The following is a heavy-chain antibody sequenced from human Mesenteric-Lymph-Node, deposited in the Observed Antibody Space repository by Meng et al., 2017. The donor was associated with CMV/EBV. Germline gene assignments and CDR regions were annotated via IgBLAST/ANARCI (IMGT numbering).Heavy chain of an antibody. J-gene: IGHJ3*01. CDR3: ARDRRWPRVDAFDV. CDR1: GFTFSGSA. CDR2: IRIKANTYAT. V-gene: IGHV3-73*01. Sequence: GESLKISCAASGFTFSGSAIHWVRQASGKGLEWVGRIRIKANTYATAYTASMKGRFTISRDDSKNTAYLQMNSLTTEDTAVYYCARDRRWPRVDAFDVWGQGTMVTVSS. D-gene: IGHD5-24*01.